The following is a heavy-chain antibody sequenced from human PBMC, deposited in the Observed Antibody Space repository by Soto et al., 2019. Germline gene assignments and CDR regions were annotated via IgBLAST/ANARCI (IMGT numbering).Heavy chain of an antibody. J-gene: IGHJ3*02. CDR1: GGSFSGYY. CDR3: TTEERPRNNKVPLVVFDT. Sequence: QVQLQQWGAGLLKPSETLSLTCAVYGGSFSGYYWSWIRQPPGKGLEWIGEINHSGSTNYNPSLKSRVTISVDTSKNQFSLKLSSVTAADTAVYYCTTEERPRNNKVPLVVFDTWGQGTMVTVFS. V-gene: IGHV4-34*01. D-gene: IGHD6-6*01. CDR2: INHSGST.